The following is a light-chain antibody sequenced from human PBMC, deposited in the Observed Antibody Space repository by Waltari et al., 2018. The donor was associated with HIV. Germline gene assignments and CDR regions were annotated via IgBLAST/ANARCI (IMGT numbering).Light chain of an antibody. CDR2: EVF. CDR3: TSYTTSTTLI. Sequence: SALTQPASVSGSPGQSITISCSGTGSDVGTSKYVSCYQHHPGKAPKLLIYEVFNRASGSSNRFSGSKSGNTASLTVSGLRTEDEADYYCTSYTTSTTLIFGGGTTVTVL. V-gene: IGLV2-14*01. J-gene: IGLJ2*01. CDR1: GSDVGTSKY.